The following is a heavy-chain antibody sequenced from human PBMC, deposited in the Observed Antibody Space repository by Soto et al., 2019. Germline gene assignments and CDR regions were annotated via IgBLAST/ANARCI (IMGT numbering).Heavy chain of an antibody. Sequence: EVQLVESGGGLVQPGRSLRLSCAASGFTFDDYAMHWVRQAPGKGLEWVSGISWNSGSIGYADSVKGRFTISRDNAKNSLYLQMNSLRAEDTALYYCAKEGSSGWYFSSISESWFDPWGQGTLVTVSS. J-gene: IGHJ5*02. CDR1: GFTFDDYA. CDR2: ISWNSGSI. D-gene: IGHD6-19*01. V-gene: IGHV3-9*01. CDR3: AKEGSSGWYFSSISESWFDP.